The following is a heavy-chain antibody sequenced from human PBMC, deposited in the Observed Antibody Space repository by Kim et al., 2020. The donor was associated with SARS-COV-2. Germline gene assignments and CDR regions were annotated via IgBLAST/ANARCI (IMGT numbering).Heavy chain of an antibody. Sequence: GGSLRLSCAASGFTFSSYAMHWVRQAPGKGLEWVAVISYDGSNKYYADSVKGRFTISRDNSKNTLYLHMNSLRAEDTAVYYCARDYYDSSGYSYGMDVWG. CDR1: GFTFSSYA. D-gene: IGHD3-22*01. V-gene: IGHV3-30*04. J-gene: IGHJ6*01. CDR3: ARDYYDSSGYSYGMDV. CDR2: ISYDGSNK.